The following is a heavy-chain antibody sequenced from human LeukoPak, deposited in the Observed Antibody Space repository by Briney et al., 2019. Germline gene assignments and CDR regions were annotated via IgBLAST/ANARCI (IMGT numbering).Heavy chain of an antibody. CDR2: ISSSAGTI. CDR1: GFTFRDYY. V-gene: IGHV3-11*04. D-gene: IGHD4-17*01. Sequence: PGGSLRLSCAASGFTFRDYYMSWIRKAPGKGLEWISYISSSAGTIHYVDSVKGRFTISRDNAKNSLYLQTDSLRVEDTAVYYCATSVTRRRLDWFIDLWGRGTLVSVSS. CDR3: ATSVTRRRLDWFIDL. J-gene: IGHJ2*01.